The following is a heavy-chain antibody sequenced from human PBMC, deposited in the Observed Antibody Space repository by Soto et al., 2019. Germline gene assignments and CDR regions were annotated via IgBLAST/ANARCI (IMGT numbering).Heavy chain of an antibody. V-gene: IGHV1-58*01. Sequence: SVKVSCKASGFPFTSSAVQWVRQSRGQRLEWIGWIVVGSGNTNYAQKFKERVTITRDMSTSTAYVELGSLRSEDTAVYYCAAAPHYYDSGDAFDIWGQGTMVTV. CDR2: IVVGSGNT. J-gene: IGHJ3*02. D-gene: IGHD3-22*01. CDR1: GFPFTSSA. CDR3: AAAPHYYDSGDAFDI.